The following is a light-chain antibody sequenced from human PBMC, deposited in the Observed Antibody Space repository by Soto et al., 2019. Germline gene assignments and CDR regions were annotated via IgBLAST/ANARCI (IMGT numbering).Light chain of an antibody. V-gene: IGKV4-1*01. CDR1: QSVFSNSNNKTY. CDR3: QQYYSSPRT. Sequence: DIVMTQSADSLAVSLGERATINCKSSQSVFSNSNNKTYLAWYQQKPGQPPKLLIHWAPIRESGVPDRFSGSGSGTDFILTINSLQAEDVAVYYGQQYYSSPRTFGQGTKVEIK. CDR2: WAP. J-gene: IGKJ1*01.